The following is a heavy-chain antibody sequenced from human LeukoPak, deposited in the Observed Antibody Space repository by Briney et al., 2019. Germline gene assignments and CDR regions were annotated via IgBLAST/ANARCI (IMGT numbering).Heavy chain of an antibody. V-gene: IGHV3-7*01. Sequence: PGGSLRLSCAASGFMFTTYWMTWVRQAPGKGPEWVANIKPDGSETYYVDSVKGRFTISRDNTKNLLYLQMNSLRGEDAAVYHCGGFGYEAAVDLWGQGTLVTVSS. D-gene: IGHD6-13*01. J-gene: IGHJ4*02. CDR1: GFMFTTYW. CDR3: GGFGYEAAVDL. CDR2: IKPDGSET.